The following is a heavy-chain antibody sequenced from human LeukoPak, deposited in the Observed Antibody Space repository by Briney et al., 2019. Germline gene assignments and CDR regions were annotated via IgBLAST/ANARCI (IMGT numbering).Heavy chain of an antibody. Sequence: GGSLRLSCAASGFTFSGSTMHWVRQASGKGLEWVGRIRSKANNYATAYATSVKGRFTLSRDDSKNTAYLQMNSLKTEDTTVYYCIRGAASGSYYGFDVWGQGATVTVSS. J-gene: IGHJ6*02. V-gene: IGHV3-73*01. CDR3: IRGAASGSYYGFDV. D-gene: IGHD1-26*01. CDR2: IRSKANNYAT. CDR1: GFTFSGST.